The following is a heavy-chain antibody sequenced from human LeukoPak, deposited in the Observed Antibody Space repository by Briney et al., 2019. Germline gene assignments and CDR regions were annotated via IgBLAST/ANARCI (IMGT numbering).Heavy chain of an antibody. J-gene: IGHJ5*02. CDR1: GYSISSGYY. D-gene: IGHD2-2*01. CDR2: IYHSGST. Sequence: SETLSLTRAVSGYSISSGYYWGWIRQPPGKGLEWIGSIYHSGSTYYNPSLKSRVTISVDTSKNQFSLKLSSVTAADTAVYYCARTLTEDIVVVPAAIHPLGWFDPWGQGTLVTVSS. V-gene: IGHV4-38-2*01. CDR3: ARTLTEDIVVVPAAIHPLGWFDP.